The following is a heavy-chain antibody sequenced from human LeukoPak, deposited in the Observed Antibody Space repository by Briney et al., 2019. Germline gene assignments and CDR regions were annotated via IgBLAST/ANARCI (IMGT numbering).Heavy chain of an antibody. V-gene: IGHV4-59*08. CDR1: GGSISSYY. D-gene: IGHD2-2*01. CDR3: ARRFCSSTSCRDAFDI. CDR2: IYYSGST. J-gene: IGHJ3*02. Sequence: TASETLSLTCTVSGGSISSYYWSWIRQPPGKGLEWIGYIYYSGSTNYNPSLKSRVTISVDTSKNQFSLKLSSVTAADTAVYYCARRFCSSTSCRDAFDIWGQGTMVTVSS.